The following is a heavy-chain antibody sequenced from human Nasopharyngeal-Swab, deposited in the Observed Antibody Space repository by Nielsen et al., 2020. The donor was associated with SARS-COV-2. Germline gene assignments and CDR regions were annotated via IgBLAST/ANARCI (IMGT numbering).Heavy chain of an antibody. V-gene: IGHV3-7*01. D-gene: IGHD3-16*01. CDR3: AASRGTAVDYFDY. Sequence: GGSLRLSCVASEFTISSFSMTRVRQAPGKGLEWVADINEDGSDKYYVDSVKGRFTISRDNAKNSLFLQLNGLRAEDSAVYYCAASRGTAVDYFDYWGQGTLVTVSS. CDR2: INEDGSDK. J-gene: IGHJ4*02. CDR1: EFTISSFS.